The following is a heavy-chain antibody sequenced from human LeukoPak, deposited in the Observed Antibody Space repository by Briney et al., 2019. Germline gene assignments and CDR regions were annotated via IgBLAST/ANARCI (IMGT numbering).Heavy chain of an antibody. CDR3: ARHLRGYSSSWPFDY. J-gene: IGHJ4*02. V-gene: IGHV4-59*08. D-gene: IGHD6-13*01. Sequence: SETLSLTCTVSGGSISSYYWSWIRQRPGKGLQWIGYIYYSGSTNYNPSLKSRVTISVDTSKNQFSLKLSSVTAADTAVYYCARHLRGYSSSWPFDYWGQGTLVTVSS. CDR2: IYYSGST. CDR1: GGSISSYY.